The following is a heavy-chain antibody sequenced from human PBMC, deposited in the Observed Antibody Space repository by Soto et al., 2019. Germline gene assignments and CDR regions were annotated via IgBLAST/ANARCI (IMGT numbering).Heavy chain of an antibody. J-gene: IGHJ3*02. Sequence: QVQLVQSGAEVKKPGSSVKVSCKASGGTFSSYTISWVRQAPGQGLEWMGRIIPILGIANYEQKFQGRVTITADKSTSTAYRELSSLRSEDTAVYYCARDYGDYDDAFDIWGQGTMVTVSS. V-gene: IGHV1-69*08. D-gene: IGHD4-17*01. CDR2: IIPILGIA. CDR1: GGTFSSYT. CDR3: ARDYGDYDDAFDI.